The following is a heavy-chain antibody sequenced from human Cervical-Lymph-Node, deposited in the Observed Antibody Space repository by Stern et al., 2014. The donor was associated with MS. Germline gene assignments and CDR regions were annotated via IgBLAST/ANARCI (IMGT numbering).Heavy chain of an antibody. CDR3: ATRTGYNYAQIDAFDL. V-gene: IGHV1-69-2*01. D-gene: IGHD5-18*01. CDR2: VDPEDGAT. J-gene: IGHJ3*01. Sequence: VQLVQSGAELKKPGATVKISCKVSGYSFTDYYMHWIQQAPGGGLQWMGVVDPEDGATIYAERFQGRVTLTADTSTVTAYMELSSLTSEDTAVYYCATRTGYNYAQIDAFDLWGQGTVVTVSS. CDR1: GYSFTDYY.